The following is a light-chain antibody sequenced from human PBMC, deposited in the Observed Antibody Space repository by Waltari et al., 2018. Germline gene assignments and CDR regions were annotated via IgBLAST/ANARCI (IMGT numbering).Light chain of an antibody. V-gene: IGKV1-17*01. CDR2: AAS. CDR1: QSIDNY. CDR3: LQFNNNPPWT. Sequence: DIQMTQSPSSLSASVGDRVTITCRASQSIDNYLSWYQQKPGKAPKRLIYAASTLESGVPSRCSCSGSGTEFTLTISSRQPEDFAAYYCLQFNNNPPWTFGQGTKVEIK. J-gene: IGKJ1*01.